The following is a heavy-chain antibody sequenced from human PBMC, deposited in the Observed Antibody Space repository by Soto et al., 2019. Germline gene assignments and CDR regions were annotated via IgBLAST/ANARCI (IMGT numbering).Heavy chain of an antibody. D-gene: IGHD3-22*01. CDR3: AHTLCGIYDSSANWFDP. Sequence: QITLKESGPTLVKPTQTLTLTCTFSGFSLSTSGVGVGWIRQPPGKALEWLALIYWDDDKRYSPSLKSRLTITNDPSKNQGVLTMTNMDRVDTATYYSAHTLCGIYDSSANWFDPWGQGTLVTVSS. CDR1: GFSLSTSGVG. CDR2: IYWDDDK. J-gene: IGHJ5*02. V-gene: IGHV2-5*02.